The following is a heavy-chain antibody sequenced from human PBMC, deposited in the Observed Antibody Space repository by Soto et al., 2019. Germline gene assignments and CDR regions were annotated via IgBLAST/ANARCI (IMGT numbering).Heavy chain of an antibody. Sequence: EVQLLESGGDLVRPGESLRLSCAASGFNFNKYAMSLVRQAPGEGLEWVSGISCCGGTASYADSVKGRFTIARDDSKNTLFLHMNSLRVEDTAEYYCAKADGEQWLLPHLENWGRGTLVAVS. CDR1: GFNFNKYA. D-gene: IGHD6-19*01. J-gene: IGHJ1*01. CDR2: ISCCGGTA. V-gene: IGHV3-23*01. CDR3: AKADGEQWLLPHLEN.